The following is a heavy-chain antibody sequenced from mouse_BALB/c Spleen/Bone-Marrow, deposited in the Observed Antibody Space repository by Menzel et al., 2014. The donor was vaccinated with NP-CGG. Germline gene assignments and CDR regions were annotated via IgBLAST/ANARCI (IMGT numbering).Heavy chain of an antibody. CDR1: GFNIKDTY. Sequence: DVKLQESGAELVKPGASVKLSCTASGFNIKDTYMHWVKQRPEQGLEWIGRIDPANGNTKYDPRFQGKATITADTSSNTAYLQLSSLTSEDTAVYYCARMITAYWGQGTLVTVSA. J-gene: IGHJ3*01. V-gene: IGHV14-3*02. CDR3: ARMITAY. CDR2: IDPANGNT. D-gene: IGHD2-4*01.